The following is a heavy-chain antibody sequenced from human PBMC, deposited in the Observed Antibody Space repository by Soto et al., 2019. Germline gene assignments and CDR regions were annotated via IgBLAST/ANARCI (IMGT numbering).Heavy chain of an antibody. Sequence: ITLKESGPTLVKPTQTLTLTCTFSGFSLNTRGVGVGWIRQPPGKALEWLALISWDGEKRYSPSLKSRLTITKDTSENQVVLIMTNMDHVDTATYYCAHRRGDLLTCHYYFDYWGQGTLVTVSS. J-gene: IGHJ4*02. CDR3: AHRRGDLLTCHYYFDY. CDR2: ISWDGEK. V-gene: IGHV2-5*02. D-gene: IGHD3-9*01. CDR1: GFSLNTRGVG.